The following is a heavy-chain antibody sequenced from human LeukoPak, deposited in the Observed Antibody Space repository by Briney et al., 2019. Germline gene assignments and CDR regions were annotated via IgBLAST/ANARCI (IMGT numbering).Heavy chain of an antibody. Sequence: GGSLRLSCAASGFTFSSYAMSWVRQAPGKGLEWASAISGSGGSTYYADSVKGRFTISRDNSKNTLYLQMNSLRAEDTAVYYCAKDGKWELPSGGDYWGQGTLVTVSS. CDR2: ISGSGGST. D-gene: IGHD1-26*01. CDR1: GFTFSSYA. V-gene: IGHV3-23*01. J-gene: IGHJ4*02. CDR3: AKDGKWELPSGGDY.